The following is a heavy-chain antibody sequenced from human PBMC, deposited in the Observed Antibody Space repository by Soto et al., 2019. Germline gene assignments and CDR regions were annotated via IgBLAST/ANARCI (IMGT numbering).Heavy chain of an antibody. J-gene: IGHJ4*02. CDR3: ARHTAMYLYFDY. V-gene: IGHV4-39*01. CDR1: GGSISSSSYY. CDR2: IYYSGST. Sequence: QLQLQESGPGLVKPSETLSLTCTVSGGSISSSSYYWGWIRQPPGKGLEWIGSIYYSGSTYYNPSVKSRVTISVDTSKNQFSLKLSSVTAADTAVYYCARHTAMYLYFDYWGQGTLVTVSS. D-gene: IGHD5-18*01.